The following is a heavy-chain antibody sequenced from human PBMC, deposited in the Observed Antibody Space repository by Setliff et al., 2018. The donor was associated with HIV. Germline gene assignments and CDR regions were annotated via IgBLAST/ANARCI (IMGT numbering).Heavy chain of an antibody. V-gene: IGHV4-34*01. Sequence: SETLSLTCAVYGGSFSGYYWTWIRQPPGKGLEWIGDINHRGDTKYNPSLQSRVTISVDTSKNQFSLKLTSVTAADTAVYYCVTSSSWSSRLNFWGPGMLVTVSS. CDR1: GGSFSGYY. D-gene: IGHD2-2*01. J-gene: IGHJ4*02. CDR2: INHRGDT. CDR3: VTSSSWSSRLNF.